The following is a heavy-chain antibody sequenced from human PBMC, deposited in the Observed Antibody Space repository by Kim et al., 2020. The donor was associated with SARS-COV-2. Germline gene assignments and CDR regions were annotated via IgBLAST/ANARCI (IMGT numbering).Heavy chain of an antibody. Sequence: SETLSLTCTVSGGSISSYYWSWIRQPPGKGLEWIGYIYYSGSTNYNPSLKSRVTISVDTSKNQFSLKLSSVTAADTAVYYCAREKRYNWNDPRGAFDIWGQGTMVTVSS. D-gene: IGHD1-1*01. CDR2: IYYSGST. J-gene: IGHJ3*02. CDR3: AREKRYNWNDPRGAFDI. CDR1: GGSISSYY. V-gene: IGHV4-59*13.